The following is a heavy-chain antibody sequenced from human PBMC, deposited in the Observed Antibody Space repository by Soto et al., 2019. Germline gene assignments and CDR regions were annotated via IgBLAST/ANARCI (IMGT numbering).Heavy chain of an antibody. J-gene: IGHJ3*02. CDR2: ISFDGSEK. V-gene: IGHV3-30*03. CDR1: GFTFSIYG. Sequence: QVQLVESGGGVVQPGRSLRLSCAASGFTFSIYGMHWVRHAPGKGLEWVAMISFDGSEKYYTDSVKGRFHISRDSSKNTIYLQMDSLRVEDTAVDYCARDRRLYYSYAFDIWGQGTTVTVSS. CDR3: ARDRRLYYSYAFDI. D-gene: IGHD4-4*01.